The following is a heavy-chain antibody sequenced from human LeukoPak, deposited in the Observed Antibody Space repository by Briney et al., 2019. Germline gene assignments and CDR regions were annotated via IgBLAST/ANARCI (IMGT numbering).Heavy chain of an antibody. J-gene: IGHJ5*02. CDR2: IYANGST. V-gene: IGHV3-53*01. CDR3: ARVGEGELGNWFDP. CDR1: GFTVSGNY. Sequence: GGSLRLSCAVSGFTVSGNYITWVRQAPGKGLEWVSVIYANGSTYYADSMQGRLTISRDKSKNTVFLQMNSLRAEDTAMYYCARVGEGELGNWFDPWGQGTLVTVSS. D-gene: IGHD3-10*01.